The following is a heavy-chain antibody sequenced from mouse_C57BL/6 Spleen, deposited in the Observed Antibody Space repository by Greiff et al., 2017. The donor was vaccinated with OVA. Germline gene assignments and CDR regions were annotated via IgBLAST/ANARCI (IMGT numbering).Heavy chain of an antibody. Sequence: EVQLVESGGGLVQPGGSMKLSCVASGFTFSNYWMNWVRQSPEKGLEWVAQIRLKSDNYATHYAESVKGRFTISRDDSKSSVYLQMNNLRAEDTGIYYCTGNPYAMDYWGQGTSVTVSS. V-gene: IGHV6-3*01. J-gene: IGHJ4*01. CDR1: GFTFSNYW. CDR3: TGNPYAMDY. CDR2: IRLKSDNYAT.